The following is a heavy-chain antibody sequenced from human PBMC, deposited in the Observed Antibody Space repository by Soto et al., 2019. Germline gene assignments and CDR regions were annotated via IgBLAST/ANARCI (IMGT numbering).Heavy chain of an antibody. Sequence: QLQLQESGPGLVKPSETLSLTCTVSGGTITSSGDYWGWIRRPPGKGLEWIGTMDYTGDTSYNPSLMSRVTISADTPKNQFSLSLTSVAAADTAVYFCARRPHLYASESSRFDPWGQGTLVTVSS. CDR1: GGTITSSGDY. CDR2: MDYTGDT. V-gene: IGHV4-39*01. J-gene: IGHJ5*02. CDR3: ARRPHLYASESSRFDP. D-gene: IGHD3-10*01.